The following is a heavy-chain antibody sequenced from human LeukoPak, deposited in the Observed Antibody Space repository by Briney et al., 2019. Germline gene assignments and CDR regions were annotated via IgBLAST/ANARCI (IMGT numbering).Heavy chain of an antibody. V-gene: IGHV3-11*01. CDR2: FSSSGSTI. CDR1: GFTFSDFY. D-gene: IGHD3-22*01. CDR3: AARYYYDSSGYYSVNRDYY. J-gene: IGHJ4*02. Sequence: GGSLRLSCEASGFTFSDFYMSWIRQAPGKGLEWVSYFSSSGSTIYYADSVKGRFTISRDNAKNSLYLQMNSLRAEDTAVYYCAARYYYDSSGYYSVNRDYYWGQGTLVTVSS.